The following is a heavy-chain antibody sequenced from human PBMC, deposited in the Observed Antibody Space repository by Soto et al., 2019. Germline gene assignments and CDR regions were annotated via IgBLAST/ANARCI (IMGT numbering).Heavy chain of an antibody. Sequence: EVQLVESGGGLVQPGGSLRLSCAASGFTVSSNYMSWVRQAPGKGLEWVSVIYSGGSTYYADSVKGRFTISRDNSKNTLYLQMNSLRAEDTAVYYCARDRVRGVNPLDAFDIWGQGTMVTVSS. J-gene: IGHJ3*02. D-gene: IGHD3-10*01. V-gene: IGHV3-66*01. CDR2: IYSGGST. CDR1: GFTVSSNY. CDR3: ARDRVRGVNPLDAFDI.